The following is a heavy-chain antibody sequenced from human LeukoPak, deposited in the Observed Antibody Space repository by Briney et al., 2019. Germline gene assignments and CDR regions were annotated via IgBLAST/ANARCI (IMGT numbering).Heavy chain of an antibody. CDR2: INAGNGNT. J-gene: IGHJ6*02. Sequence: GASVKVSCKASGYTFTSYAMHWVRQAPGQRLEWMGWINAGNGNTKYSQKFQGRVTITRDTSASTAYMELSSLRSEDTAVYYCARGLPYYYYYGMDVWGQGTTVTVSS. D-gene: IGHD2-15*01. CDR3: ARGLPYYYYYGMDV. CDR1: GYTFTSYA. V-gene: IGHV1-3*01.